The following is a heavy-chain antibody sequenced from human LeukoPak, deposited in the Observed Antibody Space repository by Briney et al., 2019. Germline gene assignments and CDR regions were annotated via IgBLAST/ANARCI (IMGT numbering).Heavy chain of an antibody. V-gene: IGHV3-11*04. CDR1: GFTFSDYY. Sequence: GSLRLSCAASGFTFSDYYMSWIRQAPGKGLEWVSYISSSGSTIYYADSVKGRFTISRDNAKNSLYLQMNSLRAEDTAVYYCARESGHYYYYYMDVWGKGTTVTVSS. CDR2: ISSSGSTI. D-gene: IGHD6-25*01. CDR3: ARESGHYYYYYMDV. J-gene: IGHJ6*03.